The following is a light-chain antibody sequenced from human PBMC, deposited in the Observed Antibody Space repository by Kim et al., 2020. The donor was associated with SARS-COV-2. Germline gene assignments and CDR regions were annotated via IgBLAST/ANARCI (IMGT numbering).Light chain of an antibody. CDR3: NSRDSSGNHKL. J-gene: IGLJ1*01. V-gene: IGLV3-19*01. CDR2: GKN. Sequence: SSELTQDPAVSVALGQTVTITCQGDSLRSYYASWYRQKPGQAPVLVIYGKNNRPSGIPDRFSGSSSGNTASLTITGAQAEDEADYYCNSRDSSGNHKLFG. CDR1: SLRSYY.